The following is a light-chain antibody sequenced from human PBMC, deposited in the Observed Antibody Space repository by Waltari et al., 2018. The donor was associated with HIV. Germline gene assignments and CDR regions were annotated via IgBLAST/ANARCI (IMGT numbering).Light chain of an antibody. Sequence: NFMLTQPPSVSESPGKTVTISCTRGSGSLASNSVQWYQQRPGSAPTTVIYEDNQRPSGVPDRFSGSIDSSSNSASLTISGLTTEDEADFYCQSYDSSKGDWVFGGGTKLTVL. CDR2: EDN. J-gene: IGLJ3*02. CDR1: SGSLASNS. V-gene: IGLV6-57*03. CDR3: QSYDSSKGDWV.